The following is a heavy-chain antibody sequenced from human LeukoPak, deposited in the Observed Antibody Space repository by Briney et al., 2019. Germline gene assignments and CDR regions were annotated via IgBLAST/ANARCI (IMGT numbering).Heavy chain of an antibody. CDR3: ARNGQYSFAV. CDR1: GGSISTGDYY. D-gene: IGHD5-18*01. V-gene: IGHV4-30-4*01. CDR2: IYHSGTA. J-gene: IGHJ4*02. Sequence: SQTLSLTCSVSGGSISTGDYYWSWIRPAPGKGLEWIGYIYHSGTAYYNPTLRSRVTVSIDTSGNKFSLRLTSVTAADTAVYNCARNGQYSFAVWGQGTLVTVSS.